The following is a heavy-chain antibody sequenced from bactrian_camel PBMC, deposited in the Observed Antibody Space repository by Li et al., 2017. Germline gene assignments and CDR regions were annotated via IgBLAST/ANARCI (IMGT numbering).Heavy chain of an antibody. CDR3: AAVVPYGGSWYCCRTRLGKDSY. CDR1: GLTFGSHC. Sequence: HVQLVESGGDSVQAGGSLRLSCTASGLTFGSHCMGWFRQAPGKEREVVASINRNDETTYADSVQGRFTISFDIAKDTLYLQMDSLKAEDTAMYYCAAVVPYGGSWYCCRTRLGKDSYWGQGTQVTVS. D-gene: IGHD6*01. V-gene: IGHV3S55*01. J-gene: IGHJ4*01. CDR2: INRNDET.